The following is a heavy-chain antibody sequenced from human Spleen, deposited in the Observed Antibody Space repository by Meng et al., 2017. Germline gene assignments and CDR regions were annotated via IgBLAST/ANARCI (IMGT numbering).Heavy chain of an antibody. CDR1: GFTFSSYG. CDR3: TRLEWELHAFDI. Sequence: QVQLVESGGGLVKPGGSLRLSCAASGFTFSSYGMHWVRQAPGKGLEWVAVISYDGSNKYYADSVKGRFTISRDNSKNTLYLQMNSLRAEDTAVYYCTRLEWELHAFDIWGQGTMVTVSS. CDR2: ISYDGSNK. V-gene: IGHV3-30*03. J-gene: IGHJ3*02. D-gene: IGHD1-26*01.